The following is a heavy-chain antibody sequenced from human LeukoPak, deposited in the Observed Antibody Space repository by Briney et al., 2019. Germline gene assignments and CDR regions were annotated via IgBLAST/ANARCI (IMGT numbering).Heavy chain of an antibody. Sequence: PGGSLRLSCAASGFTFSTYNIHWVRQAPGKGLEGVAVISYDGRNKYYAESVKGRFTISRDNSKNTLYLQMNSLRAEDTAVYYCAKDYSNQLDYMDVWGKGTTVTVSS. J-gene: IGHJ6*03. CDR2: ISYDGRNK. CDR1: GFTFSTYN. D-gene: IGHD4-11*01. CDR3: AKDYSNQLDYMDV. V-gene: IGHV3-30*18.